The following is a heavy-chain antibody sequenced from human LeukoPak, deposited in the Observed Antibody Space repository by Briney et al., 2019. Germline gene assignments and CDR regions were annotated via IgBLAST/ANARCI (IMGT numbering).Heavy chain of an antibody. CDR2: FDPEDDET. V-gene: IGHV1-24*01. D-gene: IGHD3-10*01. CDR1: GYTLSELS. CDR3: ATQVVSGSGREDLDS. J-gene: IGHJ4*02. Sequence: GASVNVSCKVSGYTLSELSMHWVRQAPRKGLEWMGGFDPEDDETIYAQKFQGRVTMTEDTSTGTSYIELNSLRSEDTAFYYCATQVVSGSGREDLDSWGQGTLVTVSS.